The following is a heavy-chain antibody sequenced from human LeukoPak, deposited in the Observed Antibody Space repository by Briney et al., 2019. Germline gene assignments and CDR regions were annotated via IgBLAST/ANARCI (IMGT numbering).Heavy chain of an antibody. CDR2: ISHDGSNK. V-gene: IGHV3-30*18. CDR3: AKLPSVEMATSDAFDI. CDR1: GFTFSSYG. Sequence: GRSLRLSCAASGFTFSSYGMHWVREAPGKGLEWVAVISHDGSNKYYADSVKGRFTISRDNSKNTLYLQMNSLRAEDTAVYYCAKLPSVEMATSDAFDIWGQGTMVTVSS. D-gene: IGHD5-24*01. J-gene: IGHJ3*02.